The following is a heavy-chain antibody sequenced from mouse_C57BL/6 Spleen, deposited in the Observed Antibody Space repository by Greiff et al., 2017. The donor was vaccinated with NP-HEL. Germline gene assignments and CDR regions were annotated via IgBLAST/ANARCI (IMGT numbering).Heavy chain of an antibody. V-gene: IGHV1-81*01. CDR1: GYTFTSYG. CDR3: ARVGDSSGYDYAMDY. D-gene: IGHD3-2*02. CDR2: IYPRSGNT. J-gene: IGHJ4*01. Sequence: QVQLQQSGAELARPGASVKLSCKASGYTFTSYGISWVKQRTGQGLEWIGEIYPRSGNTYYNEKFKGKATLTADKSSSTAYMELRSLTSEDSAVYFCARVGDSSGYDYAMDYWGQGTSVTVSS.